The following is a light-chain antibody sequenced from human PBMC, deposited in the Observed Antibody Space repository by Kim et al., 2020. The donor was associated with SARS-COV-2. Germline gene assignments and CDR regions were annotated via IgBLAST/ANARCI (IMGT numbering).Light chain of an antibody. J-gene: IGLJ2*01. Sequence: QRVTIPCTGSSSNIGAGYDVHWYQQLPGTAPKLLIYGNTNRPSGVPDRFSGSKSGTSASLAITGLQAEDESDYYCQSYDRGLSGRVFGGGTQLTVL. CDR3: QSYDRGLSGRV. CDR2: GNT. V-gene: IGLV1-40*01. CDR1: SSNIGAGYD.